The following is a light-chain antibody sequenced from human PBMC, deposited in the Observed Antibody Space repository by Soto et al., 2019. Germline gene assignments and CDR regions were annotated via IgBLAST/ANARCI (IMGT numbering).Light chain of an antibody. CDR3: QQSYSTPFT. J-gene: IGKJ3*01. CDR1: QGISTY. Sequence: DIQMTQSPSSLSASVGDIVTITCRASQGISTYLNWYLQKPGKAPKLLIYAASSLQSGVPSRFSGSGSETDFTLTISSLQPEDFATYYCQQSYSTPFTFGPGTKVDI. CDR2: AAS. V-gene: IGKV1-39*01.